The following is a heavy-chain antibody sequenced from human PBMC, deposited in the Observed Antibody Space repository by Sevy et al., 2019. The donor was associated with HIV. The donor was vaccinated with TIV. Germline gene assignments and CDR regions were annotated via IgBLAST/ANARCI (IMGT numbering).Heavy chain of an antibody. CDR3: ARAHYYGSGSYYQFDP. CDR2: IYYSGST. CDR1: GGSISSYY. D-gene: IGHD3-10*01. J-gene: IGHJ5*02. Sequence: SETLSLTCTVSGGSISSYYWSWIRQPPGKGLERIGYIYYSGSTKYNPSLKSRVTISVDTSKNQFSLKLSSVTAADTAVYYCARAHYYGSGSYYQFDPWGQGTLVTVSS. V-gene: IGHV4-59*01.